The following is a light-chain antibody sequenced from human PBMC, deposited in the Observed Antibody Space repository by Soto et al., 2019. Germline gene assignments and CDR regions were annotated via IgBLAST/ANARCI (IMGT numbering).Light chain of an antibody. V-gene: IGKV1-5*01. CDR3: QQYSSYPT. CDR2: HAS. CDR1: HGISNW. J-gene: IGKJ1*01. Sequence: IRMHMSAATLSASLGETVPVACRASHGISNWLAWYQQKPGKAPKLLIFHASSLESGVPSRFSGSGSGTEFTLTISSLQSDDFATYYCQQYSSYPTFGQGTKVEI.